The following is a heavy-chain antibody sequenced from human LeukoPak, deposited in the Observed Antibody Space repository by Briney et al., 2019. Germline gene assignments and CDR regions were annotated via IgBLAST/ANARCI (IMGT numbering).Heavy chain of an antibody. Sequence: QTGGSLRLSCVASGFIFRSYGMNWVRQAPGKGLEWVSGIYTNGRTRYADSVSGRFTISRDNSKNTLFLQMHSLRVEDTAVYYCAHLVWEYVGGLDVWGQGTTVTVSS. CDR1: GFIFRSYG. CDR2: IYTNGRT. D-gene: IGHD3/OR15-3a*01. CDR3: AHLVWEYVGGLDV. J-gene: IGHJ6*02. V-gene: IGHV3-23*05.